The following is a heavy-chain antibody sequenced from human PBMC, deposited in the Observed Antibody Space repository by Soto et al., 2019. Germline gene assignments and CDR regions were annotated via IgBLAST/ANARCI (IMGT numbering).Heavy chain of an antibody. D-gene: IGHD4-17*01. CDR2: MWYNGSYK. CDR3: ARDLRDAYYYMDV. CDR1: GFTFSSYG. J-gene: IGHJ6*03. Sequence: PGGSLRLSCAASGFTFSSYGMHWVRQAPGKGLEWVAIMWYNGSYKYSADSVKGRFTISRDNSKNTLYLHMNSPRAEDTAVYYCARDLRDAYYYMDVWGKGTTVTVSS. V-gene: IGHV3-33*01.